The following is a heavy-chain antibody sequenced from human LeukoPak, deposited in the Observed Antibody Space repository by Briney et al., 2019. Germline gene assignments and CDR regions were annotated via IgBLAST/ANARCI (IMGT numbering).Heavy chain of an antibody. CDR2: IVVGSGNT. Sequence: TSVKVSCKASGFTFTSSAMQWVRQARGQRLEWIGWIVVGSGNTNYAQKFQERVTITRDMSTSTAYMELSSLRSEDTAVYYCAAVGYCSSTSCYTYYWGQGTLATVSS. D-gene: IGHD2-2*02. CDR3: AAVGYCSSTSCYTYY. CDR1: GFTFTSSA. J-gene: IGHJ4*02. V-gene: IGHV1-58*02.